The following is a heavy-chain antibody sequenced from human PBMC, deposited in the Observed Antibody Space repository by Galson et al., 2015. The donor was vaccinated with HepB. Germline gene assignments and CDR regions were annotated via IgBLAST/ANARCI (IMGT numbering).Heavy chain of an antibody. CDR1: GFTFSSYA. CDR2: ISYDGSNK. V-gene: IGHV3-30-3*01. Sequence: SLRLSCAASGFTFSSYAMHWVRQAPGKGLEWVAVISYDGSNKYYADSVKGRFTISRDNSKNTLYLQMNSLRAEDTAVYYCAGGYEEKRRAITIFGVGSADYWGQGTLVTVSS. J-gene: IGHJ4*02. CDR3: AGGYEEKRRAITIFGVGSADY. D-gene: IGHD3-3*01.